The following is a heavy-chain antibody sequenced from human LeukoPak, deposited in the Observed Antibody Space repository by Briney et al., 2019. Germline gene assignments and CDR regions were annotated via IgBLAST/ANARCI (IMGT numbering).Heavy chain of an antibody. CDR2: IIPILGIA. J-gene: IGHJ6*02. CDR1: GGTFSSYA. V-gene: IGHV1-69*04. Sequence: EASVKVSCKASGGTFSSYAISWVRQAPGQGLEWMGRIIPILGIADYAQKFQGRVTITADKSTSTAYMELSSLRSEDTAVYYCARVAYDFWSGYNYYGMDVWGQGTTVTVSS. D-gene: IGHD3-3*01. CDR3: ARVAYDFWSGYNYYGMDV.